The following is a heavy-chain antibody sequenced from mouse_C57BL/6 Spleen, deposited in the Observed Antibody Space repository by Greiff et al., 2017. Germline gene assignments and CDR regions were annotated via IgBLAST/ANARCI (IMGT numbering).Heavy chain of an antibody. CDR3: ARRGYYGSSLYAMDY. CDR2: INPNYGTT. D-gene: IGHD1-1*01. V-gene: IGHV1-39*01. J-gene: IGHJ4*01. CDR1: GYSFTDYN. Sequence: EVKLMESGPELVKPGASVKISCKASGYSFTDYNMNWVKQSNGKSLEWIGVINPNYGTTSYNQKFKGKATLTVDQSSSTAYMQLNSLTSEDSAVYYCARRGYYGSSLYAMDYWGQGTSVTVSS.